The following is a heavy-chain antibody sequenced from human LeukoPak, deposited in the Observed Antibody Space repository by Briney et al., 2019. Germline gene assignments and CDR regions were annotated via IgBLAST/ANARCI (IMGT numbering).Heavy chain of an antibody. CDR2: IYYSGST. Sequence: PSETLSLTCTVSGGSICSYYWSWLRHPPGKGLVWLGHIYYSGSTNYNPSLKSRVTISVETSKNQFSLKLSSVTAADTAVYYCARHRRYYYDSSGYYYSGSFDYWGQRTLVTVSS. D-gene: IGHD3-22*01. CDR1: GGSICSYY. CDR3: ARHRRYYYDSSGYYYSGSFDY. V-gene: IGHV4-59*08. J-gene: IGHJ4*02.